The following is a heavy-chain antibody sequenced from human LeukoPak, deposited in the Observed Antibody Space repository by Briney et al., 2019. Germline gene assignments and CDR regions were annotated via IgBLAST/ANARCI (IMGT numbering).Heavy chain of an antibody. CDR3: AKESGKFDY. Sequence: PGGSLRLSCVVSGLNFADYAMHWVRQPPGKGLEWVSLISADGGTTFSADSVKGRFTIARDNSKNSLCLQMNSLRSEDTAMYFCAKESGKFDYWGQGTLVAVST. CDR1: GLNFADYA. V-gene: IGHV3-43*02. J-gene: IGHJ4*02. CDR2: ISADGGTT.